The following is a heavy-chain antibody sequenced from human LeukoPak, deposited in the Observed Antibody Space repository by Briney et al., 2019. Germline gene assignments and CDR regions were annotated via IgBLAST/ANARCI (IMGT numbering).Heavy chain of an antibody. Sequence: GGSLRLSCAASGFTFTNNAMTWVRQAPGKGLEWVSSISGSGDSTDYTGSVRGRFTISRDNSKNTLYLQMNSLRIEDTAVYYCGKKYYYDMSRFYRDVADSWGQGTLATVSS. D-gene: IGHD3-22*01. V-gene: IGHV3-23*01. J-gene: IGHJ4*02. CDR1: GFTFTNNA. CDR3: GKKYYYDMSRFYRDVADS. CDR2: ISGSGDST.